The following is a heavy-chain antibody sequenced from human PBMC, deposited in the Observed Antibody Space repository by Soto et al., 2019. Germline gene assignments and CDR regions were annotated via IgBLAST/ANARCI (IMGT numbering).Heavy chain of an antibody. Sequence: EVQLVESGGGLVKPGGSLRLSCAASGFTFSNAWMRWVRQAPGKGLEWVGRIKNKADGGTTDYAAPVKGRFTISRDDSKDTLYLQMSGLKTEDTAVYYCTSEGYPVDNWGQGTLVTVSS. CDR1: GFTFSNAW. CDR2: IKNKADGGTT. D-gene: IGHD6-13*01. J-gene: IGHJ4*02. CDR3: TSEGYPVDN. V-gene: IGHV3-15*01.